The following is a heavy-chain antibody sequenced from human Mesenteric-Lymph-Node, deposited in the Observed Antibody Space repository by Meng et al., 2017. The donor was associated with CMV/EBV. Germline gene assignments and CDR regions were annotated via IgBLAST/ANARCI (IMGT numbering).Heavy chain of an antibody. CDR2: ISSSGYYI. Sequence: GESLKISCAGSGFTFSSYSMNWVRQTPGKGLEWVASISSSGYYIYYADSVKGRFTISRDNAKKSLYLQMTSLRAEDTAVYYCTRGSSNTYYFGSGSYGGVYYYGMDVWGQGTAVTVSS. D-gene: IGHD3-10*01. V-gene: IGHV3-21*01. CDR3: TRGSSNTYYFGSGSYGGVYYYGMDV. CDR1: GFTFSSYS. J-gene: IGHJ6*02.